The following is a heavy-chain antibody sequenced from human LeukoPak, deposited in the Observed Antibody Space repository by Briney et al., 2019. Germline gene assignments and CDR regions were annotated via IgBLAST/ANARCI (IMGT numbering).Heavy chain of an antibody. CDR2: IYHSGST. D-gene: IGHD6-13*01. CDR3: ARVAAAGGFDY. CDR1: GDSISSSNW. Sequence: SETLSLTCAVSGDSISSSNWWSWVRQPPGRGLEWIGEIYHSGSTNYNPSLKSRVTISLDKSKNQFSLKLSSVTAADTAVYYCARVAAAGGFDYWGQGTLVTVSS. V-gene: IGHV4-4*02. J-gene: IGHJ4*02.